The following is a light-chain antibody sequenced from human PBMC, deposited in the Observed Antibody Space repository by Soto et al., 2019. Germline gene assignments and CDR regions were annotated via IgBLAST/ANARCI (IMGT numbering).Light chain of an antibody. CDR1: NIGSKS. CDR2: DDS. J-gene: IGLJ1*01. Sequence: SYELTQSPSVSVAPGQTARITCGGNNIGSKSVHWYQQKPGQAPVLVVYDDSDRPSGIPERFSGSNSGNTATLTISRVEAGDQADYYCQVWDSSSEHNYVFGTGTKLTVL. V-gene: IGLV3-21*02. CDR3: QVWDSSSEHNYV.